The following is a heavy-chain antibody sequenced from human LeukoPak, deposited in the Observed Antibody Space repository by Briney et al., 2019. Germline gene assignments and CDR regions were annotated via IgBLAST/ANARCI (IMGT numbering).Heavy chain of an antibody. V-gene: IGHV3-23*01. CDR3: AKSMTLQWRGFFDL. J-gene: IGHJ2*01. D-gene: IGHD6-19*01. Sequence: PGRSLRLSCAASGFTFSSYAMHWVRQAPGKGLEWVSTISDSGANTYYADSVRGRFTISRDNSKNTLYLQKNSLRADDTAIYYCAKSMTLQWRGFFDLWGRGTHVTVSS. CDR2: ISDSGANT. CDR1: GFTFSSYA.